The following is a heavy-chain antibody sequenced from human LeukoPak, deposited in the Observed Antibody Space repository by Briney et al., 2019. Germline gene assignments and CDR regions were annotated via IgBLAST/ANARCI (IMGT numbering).Heavy chain of an antibody. D-gene: IGHD6-13*01. V-gene: IGHV1-69*13. Sequence: GASVKVSCKASGYTFTSYYMHWVRQAPGQGLEWMGGIIPIFGTANYAQKFQGRVTITADESTSTAYMELSSLRSEDTAVYYCARTGSSWYLGWFDPWGQGTLVTVSS. CDR2: IIPIFGTA. CDR3: ARTGSSWYLGWFDP. CDR1: GYTFTSYY. J-gene: IGHJ5*02.